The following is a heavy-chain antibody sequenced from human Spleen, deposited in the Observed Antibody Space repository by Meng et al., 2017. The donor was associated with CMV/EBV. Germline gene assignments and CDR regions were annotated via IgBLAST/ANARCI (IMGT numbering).Heavy chain of an antibody. Sequence: SETLSLTYAFYGGSFSGYYWSWIRQPPGKGLEWIGEINHSGSTNYNPSLKSRVTISVDTSKNQFSLKLSSVTAADTAVYYCARYPRAKYGPIYWGQGTLVTVSS. CDR2: INHSGST. D-gene: IGHD2-8*01. CDR1: GGSFSGYY. CDR3: ARYPRAKYGPIY. V-gene: IGHV4-34*01. J-gene: IGHJ4*02.